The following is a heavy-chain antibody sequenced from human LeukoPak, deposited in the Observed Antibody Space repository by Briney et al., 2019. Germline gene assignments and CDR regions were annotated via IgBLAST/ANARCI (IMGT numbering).Heavy chain of an antibody. CDR3: AIDKGQRVVVTAYFDY. D-gene: IGHD2-21*02. V-gene: IGHV1-46*01. Sequence: ASVNVSRKASVYTLTRYYMHWVRQPPAQGLEWMGIIYPSGGSTSYAQKFQGRVTMTRDTSTSTVYMELSSLRSEDTAVSYCAIDKGQRVVVTAYFDYWGQGALVTVSS. J-gene: IGHJ4*02. CDR1: VYTLTRYY. CDR2: IYPSGGST.